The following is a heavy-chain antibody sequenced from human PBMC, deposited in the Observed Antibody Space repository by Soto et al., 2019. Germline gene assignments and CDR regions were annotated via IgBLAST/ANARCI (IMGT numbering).Heavy chain of an antibody. J-gene: IGHJ4*02. Sequence: ASVKVSCKVSGYTLTELSMHWVRQAPGKGLEWMGGFDPEDGETIYAQKFQGRVTMTEDKSTDTAYMELSSLRSEDTAVYYCATVTRYFDWLPQNPYYFDYWGQGTLVTVSS. V-gene: IGHV1-24*01. CDR1: GYTLTELS. CDR3: ATVTRYFDWLPQNPYYFDY. CDR2: FDPEDGET. D-gene: IGHD3-9*01.